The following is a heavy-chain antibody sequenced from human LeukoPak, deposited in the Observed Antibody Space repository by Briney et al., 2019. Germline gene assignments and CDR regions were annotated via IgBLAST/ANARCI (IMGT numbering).Heavy chain of an antibody. J-gene: IGHJ3*01. CDR3: ARDIRREMAIPFDV. Sequence: PGGSLRLSCAASGFTFSSYWMSWVRQAPGKGLEWVANIKQDGSEKYYVDSVKGRFTISRDNAKNSLYLQMNSLRVEDTAVYHCARDIRREMAIPFDVWGQGTLVTVSS. CDR2: IKQDGSEK. D-gene: IGHD5-24*01. V-gene: IGHV3-7*01. CDR1: GFTFSSYW.